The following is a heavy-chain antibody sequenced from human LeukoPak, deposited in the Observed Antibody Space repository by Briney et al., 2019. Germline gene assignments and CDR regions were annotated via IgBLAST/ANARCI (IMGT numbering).Heavy chain of an antibody. Sequence: SVEVSRKASPGTLSSYAISWVRQAPGQGLEWMGGIIPIFGTANYAQKFQGRVTITADESTSTAYMELSSLRSEDTAVYYCARGATVRYMDVWGKGTTVTVSS. V-gene: IGHV1-69*01. CDR2: IIPIFGTA. D-gene: IGHD4-17*01. CDR1: PGTLSSYA. CDR3: ARGATVRYMDV. J-gene: IGHJ6*03.